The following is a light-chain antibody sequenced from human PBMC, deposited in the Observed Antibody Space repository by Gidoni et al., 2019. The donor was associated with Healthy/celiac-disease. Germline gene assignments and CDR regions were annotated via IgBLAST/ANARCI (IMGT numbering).Light chain of an antibody. V-gene: IGLV1-44*01. CDR1: SSNIGSNT. Sequence: QSVLTQPPSASGTPGQRVTISCSGSSSNIGSNTVNWYQQLPGTAPTRLIYSNTQRPSGVPDRFSGSKSGTSASLAISGLQSEDEADYYCAAWDDSLNGLVFGGGTKLTVL. CDR2: SNT. J-gene: IGLJ2*01. CDR3: AAWDDSLNGLV.